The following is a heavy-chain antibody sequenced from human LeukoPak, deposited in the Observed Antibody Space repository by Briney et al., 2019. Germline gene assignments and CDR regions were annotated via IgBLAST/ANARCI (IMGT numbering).Heavy chain of an antibody. CDR1: GYTFTNYD. V-gene: IGHV1-18*01. Sequence: GASVKVSCRASGYTFTNYDITWIRQAPGQGLAWMGYITPYNGNTKYAQKLQGRVTMTTDTSTSTVYMELRSLRSDDTAVYYCAREASSGAYNDYWGQGTLVTVSS. CDR3: AREASSGAYNDY. J-gene: IGHJ4*02. CDR2: ITPYNGNT. D-gene: IGHD1-26*01.